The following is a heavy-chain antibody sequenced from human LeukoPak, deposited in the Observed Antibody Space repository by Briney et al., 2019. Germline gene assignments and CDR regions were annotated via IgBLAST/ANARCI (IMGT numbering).Heavy chain of an antibody. J-gene: IGHJ4*02. Sequence: SETLSLTCAVYGGSFSDYYWSWIRQPPGKGLEWIGEINHSGSTNYNPSLKSRVTISVDTSKNQFSLKLSSVTAADTAVYYCARFGSGWYYFDHWGQGTLVTVSS. CDR2: INHSGST. CDR3: ARFGSGWYYFDH. V-gene: IGHV4-34*01. CDR1: GGSFSDYY. D-gene: IGHD6-19*01.